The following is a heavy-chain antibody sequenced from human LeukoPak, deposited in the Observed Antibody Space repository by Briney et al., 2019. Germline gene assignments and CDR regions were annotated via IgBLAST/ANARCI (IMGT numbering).Heavy chain of an antibody. D-gene: IGHD2-2*01. Sequence: PTETLSLTCTASGGSISSSSYYWGWIRQPPGKGLEWIGSFYYSGSTYYNPSLKSRVTISVDTSKNQFSLKLSSVTAADTAVYYYARGSNYYYYGVDVWGQGTTVTVSS. CDR3: ARGSNYYYYGVDV. V-gene: IGHV4-39*01. CDR2: FYYSGST. J-gene: IGHJ6*02. CDR1: GGSISSSSYY.